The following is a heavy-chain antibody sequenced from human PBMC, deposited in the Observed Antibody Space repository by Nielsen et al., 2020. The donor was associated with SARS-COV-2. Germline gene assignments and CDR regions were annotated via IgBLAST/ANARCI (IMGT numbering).Heavy chain of an antibody. CDR1: GFTFSSYG. CDR3: AKDWGRYSSSWPSGY. V-gene: IGHV3-30*18. Sequence: GESLKISCAASGFTFSSYGMHWVRQAPGKGLEWVAVISYDGSNKYYADSVKGRFTISRDNSKNTLYLQMNSLRAEDTAVYYCAKDWGRYSSSWPSGYWGQGTLVTVSS. D-gene: IGHD6-13*01. J-gene: IGHJ4*02. CDR2: ISYDGSNK.